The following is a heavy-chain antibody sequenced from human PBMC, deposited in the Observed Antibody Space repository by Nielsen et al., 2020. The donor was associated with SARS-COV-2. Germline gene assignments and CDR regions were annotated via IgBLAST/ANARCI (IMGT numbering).Heavy chain of an antibody. CDR2: INHSGST. CDR1: GGSISGYY. Sequence: SETLSLTCAVSGGSISGYYWSWIRQPPGKGLEWIGEINHSGSTNYNPSLKSRVTISVDTSKNQFSLKLSSVTAADTAVYYCARGRLGGPANDYWGQGTLVTVSS. CDR3: ARGRLGGPANDY. V-gene: IGHV4-34*01. J-gene: IGHJ4*02. D-gene: IGHD1-26*01.